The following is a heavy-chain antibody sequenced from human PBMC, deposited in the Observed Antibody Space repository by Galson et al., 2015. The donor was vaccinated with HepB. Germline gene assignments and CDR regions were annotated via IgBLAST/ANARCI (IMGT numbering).Heavy chain of an antibody. V-gene: IGHV1-18*04. CDR2: ISAYNGNT. J-gene: IGHJ4*02. D-gene: IGHD3-10*01. CDR1: GYTFTSYG. Sequence: SVKVSCKASGYTFTSYGISWVRQAPGQGLEWMGWISAYNGNTNYAQKLQGRVTMTTDTSTSTAYMELSSLRSEDTAVYYCARDRGVRGVFDYWGQGTLVTVSS. CDR3: ARDRGVRGVFDY.